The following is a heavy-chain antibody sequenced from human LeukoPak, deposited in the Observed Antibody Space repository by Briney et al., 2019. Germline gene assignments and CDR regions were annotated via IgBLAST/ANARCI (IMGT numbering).Heavy chain of an antibody. V-gene: IGHV3-9*01. D-gene: IGHD5-18*01. CDR3: AKDMSVGYSYGYGIDY. CDR1: GFTFSSYA. J-gene: IGHJ4*02. CDR2: ISWNSGSI. Sequence: GGSLRLSCAASGFTFSSYAMHWVRQAPGKGLEWVSGISWNSGSIGYADSVKGRFTISRDNAKNSLYLQMNSLRAEDTALYYCAKDMSVGYSYGYGIDYWGQGTLVTVSS.